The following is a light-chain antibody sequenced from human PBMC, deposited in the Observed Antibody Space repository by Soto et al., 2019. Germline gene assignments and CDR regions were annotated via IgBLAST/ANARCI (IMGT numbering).Light chain of an antibody. CDR2: DAS. CDR3: QQRSNWFT. V-gene: IGKV3-11*01. CDR1: QSVSSY. Sequence: EIVLTQSPATLSLSPGERVTLSCRASQSVSSYLAWYQQKPGQAPRLLIYDASNRATGIPARFSGSGSGTDCTLTISSLDTEDFAVYYCQQRSNWFTFGGGTKVEIK. J-gene: IGKJ4*01.